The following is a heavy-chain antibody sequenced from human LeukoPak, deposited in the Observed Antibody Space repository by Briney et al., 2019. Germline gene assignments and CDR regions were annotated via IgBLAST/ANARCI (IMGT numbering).Heavy chain of an antibody. V-gene: IGHV3-48*01. CDR1: GFTFSSYW. J-gene: IGHJ4*02. CDR2: ISSSSSTI. D-gene: IGHD5-12*01. CDR3: ARGPSGYHNT. Sequence: TVGSLRLSCAASGFTFSSYWMSWVRQAPGKGLEWVSYISSSSSTIYYADSVKGRFTISRDNAKNTLYLQMNSLRAEDTAVYYCARGPSGYHNTGGQGTLVTVSS.